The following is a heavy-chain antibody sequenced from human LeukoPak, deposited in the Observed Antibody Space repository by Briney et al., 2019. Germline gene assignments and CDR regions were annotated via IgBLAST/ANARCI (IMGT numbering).Heavy chain of an antibody. V-gene: IGHV1-46*01. D-gene: IGHD2-2*01. CDR2: INPSGGST. CDR1: GYTFTSYY. Sequence: ASVKVSCKASGYTFTSYYMHWVRQAPGQGLEWMGIINPSGGSTSYAQKFQGRVTMTRDTSTSTAYMELSSLRSEDTAVYYCARGGSGYCSSTSCQNWFDPWGQGTLVTVSS. J-gene: IGHJ5*02. CDR3: ARGGSGYCSSTSCQNWFDP.